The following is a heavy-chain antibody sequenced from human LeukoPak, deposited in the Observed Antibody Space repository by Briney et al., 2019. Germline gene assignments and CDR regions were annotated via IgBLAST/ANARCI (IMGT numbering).Heavy chain of an antibody. D-gene: IGHD6-13*01. CDR1: GGSFSGYY. J-gene: IGHJ4*02. CDR2: INHSGST. Sequence: SETLSLTCAVYGGSFSGYYWSWIRQPPGKGLEWIGEINHSGSTNYNPSLKSRVTISVDTSKNQFSLKLSSVTAADTAVYYCARGRWTAAAHFDYWGQGTLVTVSP. V-gene: IGHV4-34*01. CDR3: ARGRWTAAAHFDY.